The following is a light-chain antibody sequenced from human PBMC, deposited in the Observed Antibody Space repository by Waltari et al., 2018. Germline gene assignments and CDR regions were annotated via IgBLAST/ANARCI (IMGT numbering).Light chain of an antibody. J-gene: IGKJ4*01. V-gene: IGKV3-15*01. CDR2: GAS. CDR1: QSVGNN. CDR3: QQYNSWPPIT. Sequence: EIVMTQSPATLSVSPGERATLSCRASQSVGNNLAWYQQKPGQAPRLLIYGASTRATGIPARFSGGGSATEFTLTISSLESEDFAVYYCQQYNSWPPITFGGGTKVEIK.